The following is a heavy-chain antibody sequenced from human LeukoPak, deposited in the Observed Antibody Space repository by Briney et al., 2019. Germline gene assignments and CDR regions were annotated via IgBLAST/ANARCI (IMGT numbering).Heavy chain of an antibody. CDR1: GYTFTGYY. D-gene: IGHD6-13*01. Sequence: GASVKASCKASGYTFTGYYVHWVRQAPGQGLEWMGWINPNSGGPNYAQKFQGRVTMTRDTSISTAYMELSSLRSDDTAVYYCARASRAAAGRNDAFDIWGQGTMVTVSS. J-gene: IGHJ3*02. CDR3: ARASRAAAGRNDAFDI. V-gene: IGHV1-2*02. CDR2: INPNSGGP.